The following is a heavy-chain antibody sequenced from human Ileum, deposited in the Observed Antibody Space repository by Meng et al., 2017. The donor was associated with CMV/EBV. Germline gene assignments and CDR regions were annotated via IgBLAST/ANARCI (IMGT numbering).Heavy chain of an antibody. CDR2: INPSTGST. CDR1: GYTFSSHY. CDR3: ARSVTVLGVDIPRWAYNYGLDV. Sequence: ASVKVSCKPFGYTFSSHYIHWVRQAPGQGLEWMGLINPSTGSTSYAQKFQGRIIMTRGTSTSTVYMELSSLTSEDTALYYCARSVTVLGVDIPRWAYNYGLDVWGQGTTVTVSS. J-gene: IGHJ6*02. D-gene: IGHD3-3*01. V-gene: IGHV1-46*01.